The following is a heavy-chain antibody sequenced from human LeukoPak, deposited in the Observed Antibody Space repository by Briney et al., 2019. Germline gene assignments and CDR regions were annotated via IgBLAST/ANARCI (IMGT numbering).Heavy chain of an antibody. CDR1: GYSFTSYW. J-gene: IGHJ4*02. V-gene: IGHV5-51*01. Sequence: PGESLKISCKGSGYSFTSYWIGWVRQMPGKGLEWMGIIYPGDSDTRYSPSFQGQVTISADKSISTAYLQWSSLKASDTAMYYCARHRYSYGERVVESYFDYWGQGTLVTVSS. D-gene: IGHD5-18*01. CDR3: ARHRYSYGERVVESYFDY. CDR2: IYPGDSDT.